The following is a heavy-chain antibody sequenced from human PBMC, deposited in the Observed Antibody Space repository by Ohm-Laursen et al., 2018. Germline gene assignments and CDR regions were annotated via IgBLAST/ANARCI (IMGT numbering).Heavy chain of an antibody. CDR2: MYATGSS. CDR1: GDSINNYY. J-gene: IGHJ4*02. Sequence: SDTLSLTCTVSGDSINNYYWSWIRQPAGKGLEWIGRMYATGSSNYNPSLNSRVTMSVDTSRNQFSLKLTSATAADTAVYYCAVSEVRYSFTYLADFWGQGTLVTVSS. D-gene: IGHD3-9*01. CDR3: AVSEVRYSFTYLADF. V-gene: IGHV4-4*07.